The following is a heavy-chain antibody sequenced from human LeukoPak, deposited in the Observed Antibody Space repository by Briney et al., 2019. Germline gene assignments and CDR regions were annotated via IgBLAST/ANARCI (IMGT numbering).Heavy chain of an antibody. CDR2: ISWNGGRT. CDR3: AKGSNPYPDNFDY. V-gene: IGHV3-20*04. J-gene: IGHJ4*02. D-gene: IGHD4-11*01. CDR1: EFTFDDFG. Sequence: GGSLRLSCAASEFTFDDFGLSWVRQAPGKGLEWVSGISWNGGRTAYADSVKGRFTISRDNAKNSLYLQMTSLRAEDTARYYCAKGSNPYPDNFDYWGQGTLVTVSS.